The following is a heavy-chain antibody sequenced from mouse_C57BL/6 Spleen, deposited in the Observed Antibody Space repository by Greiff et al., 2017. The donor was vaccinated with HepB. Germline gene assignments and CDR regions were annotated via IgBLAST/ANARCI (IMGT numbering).Heavy chain of an antibody. Sequence: EVQLQQSGPELVKPGASVKISCKASGYSFTGYYMNWVKQSPEKSLEWIGEINPSTGGTTYNQKCKAKATLTVDKSSSTAYMQLKSLTSEDSAVYYCARGYYGSSHPYYFDYWGQGTTLTVSS. CDR3: ARGYYGSSHPYYFDY. D-gene: IGHD1-1*01. CDR1: GYSFTGYY. J-gene: IGHJ2*01. V-gene: IGHV1-42*01. CDR2: INPSTGGT.